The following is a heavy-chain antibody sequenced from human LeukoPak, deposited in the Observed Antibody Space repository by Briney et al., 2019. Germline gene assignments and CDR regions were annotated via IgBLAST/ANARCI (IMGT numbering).Heavy chain of an antibody. CDR3: ASARIAARPGYYYYGMDV. J-gene: IGHJ6*02. V-gene: IGHV5-10-1*01. CDR1: GYSFTSYW. D-gene: IGHD6-6*01. Sequence: GESLKISCKGSGYSFTSYWISWVRQMPGKGLEWMGRIDPSDSYTNYSPSFQGHVTISADKSISTAYLQWSSLKASDTAMYYCASARIAARPGYYYYGMDVWGQGTTVTVSS. CDR2: IDPSDSYT.